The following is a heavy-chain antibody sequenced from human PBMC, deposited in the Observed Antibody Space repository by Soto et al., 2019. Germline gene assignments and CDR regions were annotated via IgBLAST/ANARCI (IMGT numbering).Heavy chain of an antibody. Sequence: GESLKLSCQGSGYSFTHYWINWVRQMPGKGLELMGKIDPSDSFTNYSPSFQGHVTISADRSISTAYLQWSSLKASDTAMYYCARQRGTGTHDFDVWGRGTRV. D-gene: IGHD2-8*02. CDR3: ARQRGTGTHDFDV. J-gene: IGHJ3*01. CDR2: IDPSDSFT. CDR1: GYSFTHYW. V-gene: IGHV5-10-1*01.